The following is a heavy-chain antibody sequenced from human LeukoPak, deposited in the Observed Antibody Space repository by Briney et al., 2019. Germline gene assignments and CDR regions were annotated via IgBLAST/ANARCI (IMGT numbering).Heavy chain of an antibody. CDR3: ARRINSSGHYDY. CDR1: GGSISSSSYY. CDR2: IYYSGNT. Sequence: SETLSPTCTVSGGSISSSSYYWGWIRQPPGKGLEWIGSIYYSGNTNYNPSLQSRVTISVDTPKNQFSLKLTSVTAADTAVYYCARRINSSGHYDYWGQGTLVTVSS. V-gene: IGHV4-39*01. D-gene: IGHD3-22*01. J-gene: IGHJ4*02.